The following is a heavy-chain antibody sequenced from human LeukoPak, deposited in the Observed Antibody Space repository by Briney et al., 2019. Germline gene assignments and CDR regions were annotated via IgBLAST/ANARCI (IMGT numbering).Heavy chain of an antibody. J-gene: IGHJ5*02. Sequence: PSETLSLTWAVSGYSISSGYFWGWIRQPPGKGLEWIGSIYHSGITNYNPSLKSRLTISVDTSKNQFSLKLSSVTAADTAVYYCARDPRWLVGNLDPWGQGTLVIVSS. CDR1: GYSISSGYF. V-gene: IGHV4-38-2*02. CDR2: IYHSGIT. CDR3: ARDPRWLVGNLDP. D-gene: IGHD6-19*01.